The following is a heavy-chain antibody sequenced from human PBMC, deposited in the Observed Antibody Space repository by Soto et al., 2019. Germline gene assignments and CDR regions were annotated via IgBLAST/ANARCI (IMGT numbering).Heavy chain of an antibody. CDR3: ARAVGSPDRLDP. CDR1: GSSRSTIGVG. V-gene: IGHV2-5*02. Sequence: QITVKESGPTLVKPTQTLTLTCAISGSSRSTIGVGVGWIRQPPGKALEWLALIFCDNDKRYSSSLNSRLTVTNDTTKKRVVLTMTHMDPVDTATYDCARAVGSPDRLDPWGQGTLVTVSP. J-gene: IGHJ5*02. D-gene: IGHD1-26*01. CDR2: IFCDNDK.